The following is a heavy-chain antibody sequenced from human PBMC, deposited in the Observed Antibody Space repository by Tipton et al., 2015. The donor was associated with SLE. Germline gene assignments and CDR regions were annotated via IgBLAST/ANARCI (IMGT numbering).Heavy chain of an antibody. CDR2: VSYDGSQK. V-gene: IGHV3-30*04. CDR1: GFIFTNYA. CDR3: ARTSSGDSSAWYYFDY. Sequence: SLRLSCAASGFIFTNYAVHWARQAPGKGLEWVAVVSYDGSQKYYADSVRGRFTISRDNSKNTMYLNLDSLRPEDTAVYYCARTSSGDSSAWYYFDYWGQGTLVTVSA. D-gene: IGHD6-19*01. J-gene: IGHJ4*02.